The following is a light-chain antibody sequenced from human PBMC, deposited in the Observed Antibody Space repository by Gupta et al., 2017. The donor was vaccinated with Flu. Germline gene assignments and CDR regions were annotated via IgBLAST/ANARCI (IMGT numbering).Light chain of an antibody. CDR2: TAS. J-gene: IGKJ1*01. V-gene: IGKV1-39*01. Sequence: DIQMTQSPSSLSASVGDSVTITCRASQSITNYLNWYQHRPGKAPKLLIYTASKLHAEVPSRFGGSGSGTDFTLTISNLQPEDFASYYCQQSYTTSWTFGQGTKVEFK. CDR1: QSITNY. CDR3: QQSYTTSWT.